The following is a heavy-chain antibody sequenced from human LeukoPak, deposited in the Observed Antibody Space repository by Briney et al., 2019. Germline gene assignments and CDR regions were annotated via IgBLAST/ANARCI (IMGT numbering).Heavy chain of an antibody. CDR1: GFTFSTYR. V-gene: IGHV3-21*04. CDR3: AKANNHYYNSNNHRAY. D-gene: IGHD3-22*01. Sequence: GGSLRLSCAASGFTFSTYRMIWVRQTPGKGLEWVSSISSSSTYIHYADSVMGRFTISRDNAKNSLYLQMNSLRADDTALYYCAKANNHYYNSNNHRAYWGQGTLVTVSP. J-gene: IGHJ4*02. CDR2: ISSSSTYI.